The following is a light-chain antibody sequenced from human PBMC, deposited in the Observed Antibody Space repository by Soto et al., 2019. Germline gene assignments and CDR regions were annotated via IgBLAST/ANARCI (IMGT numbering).Light chain of an antibody. CDR1: SSDVGGYNY. V-gene: IGLV2-8*01. J-gene: IGLJ3*02. CDR3: SSYAGSNNWAV. Sequence: QSALTQPPSAYGSPVHSVTISCTGTSSDVGGYNYVSWYQQHPGKAPKLIIYEDTKRPSGVPDRFTGSKSGNTASLTVSGLHAEDEADYYCSSYAGSNNWAVFGGGTKLTVL. CDR2: EDT.